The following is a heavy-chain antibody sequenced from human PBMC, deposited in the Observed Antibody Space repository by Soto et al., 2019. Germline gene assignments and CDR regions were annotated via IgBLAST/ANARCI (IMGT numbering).Heavy chain of an antibody. J-gene: IGHJ4*02. CDR1: GGSISSYY. CDR3: ARQRVRNLDY. V-gene: IGHV4-59*08. D-gene: IGHD1-1*01. Sequence: QVQLQESGPGLVKPSETLSLTCTVSGGSISSYYWSWIRQPPGKGLEWIGYIYYSGSTNYNPSLKSRVTISVDTSKNQFSLKLSSVTAADTAVYYCARQRVRNLDYWGQGTLVTVSS. CDR2: IYYSGST.